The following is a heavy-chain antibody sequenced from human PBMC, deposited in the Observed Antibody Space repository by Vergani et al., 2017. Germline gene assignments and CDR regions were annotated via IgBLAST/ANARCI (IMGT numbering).Heavy chain of an antibody. CDR1: GGSLTGDSYY. CDR3: ARGWVSGWYGELGY. Sequence: QVQLQESGPGLVKPSETLSLTCTVSGGSLTGDSYYWTWIRQPAGKGLEWIGRIYINGNTNYNPSLQSRVTISLDTSNNQFSLRLSSVTAADTAVYYCARGWVSGWYGELGYWGQGTLVTVSS. J-gene: IGHJ4*02. D-gene: IGHD6-19*01. CDR2: IYINGNT. V-gene: IGHV4-61*10.